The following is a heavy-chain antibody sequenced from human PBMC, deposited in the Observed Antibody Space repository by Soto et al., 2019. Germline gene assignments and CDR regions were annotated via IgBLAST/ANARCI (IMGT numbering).Heavy chain of an antibody. CDR3: ATSMGRGGNDY. J-gene: IGHJ4*02. D-gene: IGHD3-10*01. CDR1: GFTFSDYW. V-gene: IGHV3-7*05. CDR2: IKRDGSEK. Sequence: EVQLVESGGGLVQPGGSLRLSCAASGFTFSDYWMSWVRQAPGKGLECVANIKRDGSEKYYVDPVKGRITISRDNAKNSLYLQMNSLRAEDTAVYYCATSMGRGGNDYWGQGTLVTVSS.